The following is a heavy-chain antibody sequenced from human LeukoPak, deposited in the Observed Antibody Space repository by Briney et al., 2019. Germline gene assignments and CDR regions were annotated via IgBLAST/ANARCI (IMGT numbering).Heavy chain of an antibody. J-gene: IGHJ4*02. Sequence: SQTLSLTCTVSGGSISSGSYYWSWIRQPAGKGLEWIGRIYTSGSTNYNPSLKSRVTISVDTSKNQLSLKLSSVTAADTAVYYCARVTYNYDILTGYYSYFDYWGQGTLVTVSS. CDR2: IYTSGST. CDR3: ARVTYNYDILTGYYSYFDY. D-gene: IGHD3-9*01. CDR1: GGSISSGSYY. V-gene: IGHV4-61*02.